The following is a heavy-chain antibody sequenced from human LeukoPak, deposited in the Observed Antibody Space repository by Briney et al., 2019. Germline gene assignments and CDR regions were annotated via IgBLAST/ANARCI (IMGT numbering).Heavy chain of an antibody. CDR3: ARGKITIFGVVIDYYYYYMDV. D-gene: IGHD3-3*01. J-gene: IGHJ6*03. CDR1: GGTFSSYA. Sequence: SVKVSCKASGGTFSSYAISWVRQAPGQGLEWMGGIIPIFGTANYAQKFQGRVTITTDDSTSTAYMERSSLRSEDTAVYYRARGKITIFGVVIDYYYYYMDVWGKGTTVTVSS. CDR2: IIPIFGTA. V-gene: IGHV1-69*05.